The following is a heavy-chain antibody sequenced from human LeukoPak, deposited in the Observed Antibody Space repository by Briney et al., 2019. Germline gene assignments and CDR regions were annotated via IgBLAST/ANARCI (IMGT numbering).Heavy chain of an antibody. V-gene: IGHV3-30*18. J-gene: IGHJ3*02. D-gene: IGHD3/OR15-3a*01. Sequence: PGRSLRLSCAASGFTFSSHVMHWVRQAPGKGLEWVAVISYDGSNEYYGDSVMGRFTISRDSSKNTLYLQMNSLRAEDTVVYYCAKDLLGIIIFGAFDIWGQGTMVTVSS. CDR3: AKDLLGIIIFGAFDI. CDR1: GFTFSSHV. CDR2: ISYDGSNE.